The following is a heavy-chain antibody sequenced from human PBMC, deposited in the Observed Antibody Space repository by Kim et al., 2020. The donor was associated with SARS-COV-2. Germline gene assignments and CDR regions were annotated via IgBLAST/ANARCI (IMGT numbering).Heavy chain of an antibody. CDR2: IYHSGST. CDR1: GGSINTGGYC. J-gene: IGHJ2*01. V-gene: IGHV4-30-2*01. CDR3: ARGDIVVSPTARRDGRYCDV. Sequence: SETLSLTCVVSGGSINTGGYCWSWIRQPPGKGLEWIGNIYHSGSTFYNPSLKSRVTISMDRSKNHFSLRLTSVTAADTAVYYCARGDIVVSPTARRDGRYCDVWGRGTLVAVSS. D-gene: IGHD2-15*01.